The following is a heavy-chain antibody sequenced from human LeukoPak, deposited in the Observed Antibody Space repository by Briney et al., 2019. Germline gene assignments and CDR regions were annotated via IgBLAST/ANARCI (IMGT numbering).Heavy chain of an antibody. CDR3: ATLTNLYYYDSSGS. CDR2: INHSGST. Sequence: SETLSLTCAVYGGSFSGYYWSWIRQPPGKGLEWIGEINHSGSTNYNPSLKSRVTISVDTSKNQFSLKLSSVTAADTAVYYCATLTNLYYYDSSGSWGQGTLVTVSS. D-gene: IGHD3-22*01. V-gene: IGHV4-34*01. CDR1: GGSFSGYY. J-gene: IGHJ5*02.